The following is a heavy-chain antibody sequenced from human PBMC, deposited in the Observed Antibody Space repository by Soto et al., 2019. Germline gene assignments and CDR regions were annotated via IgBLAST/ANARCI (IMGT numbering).Heavy chain of an antibody. D-gene: IGHD1-26*01. V-gene: IGHV3-23*01. CDR1: GFTFSSYA. CDR2: ISGSGGST. CDR3: AKDRFSPVGDAFDI. J-gene: IGHJ3*02. Sequence: EVQLLESGGGLVQPGGSLRLSCAASGFTFSSYAMSWVRQAPGKGLEWVSAISGSGGSTYYADSVKGRLTLSIDNSKNTLYLQVNSLRAEDTAVYYCAKDRFSPVGDAFDIWGQGTMVTVSS.